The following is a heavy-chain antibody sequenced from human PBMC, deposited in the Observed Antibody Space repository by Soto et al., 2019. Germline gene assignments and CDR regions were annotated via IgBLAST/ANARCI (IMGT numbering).Heavy chain of an antibody. D-gene: IGHD5-18*01. CDR3: AGGGRGYSSARRYYFDY. Sequence: QVQLVQSGSEVKKPGSSVKVSCKASGGSFSSNPISWVRQAPGQGLEWMAGIIPIFATVHYAQKFQGRVTITADDSTSAAYMELTSLRSEDTAVYFCAGGGRGYSSARRYYFDYWGQGTLVTVSS. J-gene: IGHJ4*02. CDR1: GGSFSSNP. CDR2: IIPIFATV. V-gene: IGHV1-69*01.